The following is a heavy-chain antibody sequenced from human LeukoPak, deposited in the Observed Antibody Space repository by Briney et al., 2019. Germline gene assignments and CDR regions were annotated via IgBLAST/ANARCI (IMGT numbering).Heavy chain of an antibody. CDR2: ISGSGGST. D-gene: IGHD3-10*01. CDR3: AKDQEDYYGSGSYLNY. V-gene: IGHV3-23*01. J-gene: IGHJ4*02. CDR1: GFTFSSYA. Sequence: GGSLRLSCAASGFTFSSYAMSWVRQAPGKGLEWVSAISGSGGSTYYADSVKGRFTISRDNSKNTLYLQMNSLRAEDTAVYYCAKDQEDYYGSGSYLNYWGQGTLVTVSS.